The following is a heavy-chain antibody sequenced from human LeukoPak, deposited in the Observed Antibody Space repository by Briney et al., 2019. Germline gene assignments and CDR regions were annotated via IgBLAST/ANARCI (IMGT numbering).Heavy chain of an antibody. CDR3: ARVGDYSPRGWFDP. CDR2: MNTNTGNP. J-gene: IGHJ5*02. CDR1: GYTFTSYA. Sequence: GASVKVSCKASGYTFTSYAMNWVRQAPGQGLEWMGWMNTNTGNPTYAQGFTGRFVFSLDTSVSTAYLQISSLKAEDTAFYYCARVGDYSPRGWFDPWGQGTLVTVSS. D-gene: IGHD4-11*01. V-gene: IGHV7-4-1*02.